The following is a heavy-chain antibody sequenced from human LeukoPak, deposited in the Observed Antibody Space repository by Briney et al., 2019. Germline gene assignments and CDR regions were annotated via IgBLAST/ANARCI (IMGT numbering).Heavy chain of an antibody. J-gene: IGHJ4*02. Sequence: GGSLRLSCAASGFTFSSYSMNWVRQAPGKGLEWVSSISSSSSHIYYADSVKGRFTISRDNAKNSLYLQMNSLTAEDTAMYYCAKDGDGYHNWGQGALVTVSS. V-gene: IGHV3-21*01. D-gene: IGHD3-9*01. CDR3: AKDGDGYHN. CDR2: ISSSSSHI. CDR1: GFTFSSYS.